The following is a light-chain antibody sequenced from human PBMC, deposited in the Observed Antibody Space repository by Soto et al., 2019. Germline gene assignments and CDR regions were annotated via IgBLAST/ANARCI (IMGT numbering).Light chain of an antibody. CDR2: DNN. CDR3: ATWDGSLPGEV. V-gene: IGLV1-51*01. Sequence: QSVLTQSPSVSAAPGQQVTISCSGSSSNIGNNYVSWYQQLQGTAPKLLIYDNNKRPPGIPDRFSGSKSGTSGTLDITGLQTGDEADYYCATWDGSLPGEVFGGGTKLTVL. CDR1: SSNIGNNY. J-gene: IGLJ2*01.